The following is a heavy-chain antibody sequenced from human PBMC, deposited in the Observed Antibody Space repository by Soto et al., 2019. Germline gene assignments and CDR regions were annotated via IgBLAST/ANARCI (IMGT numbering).Heavy chain of an antibody. J-gene: IGHJ5*02. V-gene: IGHV1-69*06. CDR2: IIPIFGTA. D-gene: IGHD2-21*02. Sequence: QVQLVQSGAEVKKPGSSVKVSCKASGGTFSSYAISWVRQAPGQGLEWMGGIIPIFGTANYAQKFQGRVTITADKPTSTAYMELSSLRSEDTAVYYCARVRGALAYCGGDCMEFDPWGQGTLVTVSS. CDR3: ARVRGALAYCGGDCMEFDP. CDR1: GGTFSSYA.